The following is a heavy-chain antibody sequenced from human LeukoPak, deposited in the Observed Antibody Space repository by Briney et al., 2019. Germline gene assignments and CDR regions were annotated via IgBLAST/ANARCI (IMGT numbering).Heavy chain of an antibody. Sequence: SETLSLTCTVSGGSISSYYWGWIRQPAGKGLEWIGHIYTSGRTNYNPSLKSRLTMSVDTSKNQFSLKLSFVTAADTAVYYCARVEGIVAAGLFDYWGQGTLVTVSS. D-gene: IGHD6-13*01. J-gene: IGHJ4*02. CDR3: ARVEGIVAAGLFDY. CDR2: IYTSGRT. V-gene: IGHV4-4*07. CDR1: GGSISSYY.